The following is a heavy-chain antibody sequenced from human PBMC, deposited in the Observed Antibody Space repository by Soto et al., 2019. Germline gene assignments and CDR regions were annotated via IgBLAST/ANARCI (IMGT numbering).Heavy chain of an antibody. Sequence: SETLSLTCAVYVGSFSGYYWSWIRQPPGKGLEWIGEINHSGSTNYNPSLKGRVTISVDTSKNQFSLKLSSVTAADTAVYYCARAPDIVATITIEFDYWGQGTLVTVSS. CDR1: VGSFSGYY. CDR3: ARAPDIVATITIEFDY. CDR2: INHSGST. V-gene: IGHV4-34*01. D-gene: IGHD5-12*01. J-gene: IGHJ4*02.